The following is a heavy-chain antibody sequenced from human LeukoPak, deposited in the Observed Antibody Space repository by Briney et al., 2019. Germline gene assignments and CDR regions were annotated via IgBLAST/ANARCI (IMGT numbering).Heavy chain of an antibody. V-gene: IGHV3-33*01. D-gene: IGHD5-18*01. Sequence: QPGGSLRLSCAASGFTFSSYGMHWVRQAPGKGLEWVAVIWYDGSNKYYADSVKGRFTISRDNSKNTLYLQMNSLRAEDTAVYYCAGEGYSYGNYFDYWGQGTLVTVSS. J-gene: IGHJ4*02. CDR1: GFTFSSYG. CDR2: IWYDGSNK. CDR3: AGEGYSYGNYFDY.